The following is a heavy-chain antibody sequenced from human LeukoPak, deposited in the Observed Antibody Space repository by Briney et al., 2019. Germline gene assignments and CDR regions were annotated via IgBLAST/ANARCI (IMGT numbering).Heavy chain of an antibody. CDR2: TYYRSKWYN. J-gene: IGHJ4*02. CDR3: ARGATPRFDY. Sequence: KSSQTLSLTCAISGXSVSSNSAAWDWIRQSPWRGREWLIRTYYRSKWYNDYAVSVKSRITINSDTSKNQFSLQLNSVTPEDTAVYFCARGATPRFDYWGQGTLVTVSS. D-gene: IGHD1-26*01. V-gene: IGHV6-1*01. CDR1: GXSVSSNSAA.